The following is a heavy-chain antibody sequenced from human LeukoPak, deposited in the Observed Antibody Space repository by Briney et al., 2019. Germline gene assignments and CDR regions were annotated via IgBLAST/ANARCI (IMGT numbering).Heavy chain of an antibody. CDR2: IIPIFGTA. V-gene: IGHV1-69*13. D-gene: IGHD5-18*01. Sequence: GASVKVSCKASGGTFSSYAISWVRQAPGQGLEWMGGIIPIFGTANYAQKFQGRVTITADESTSTAYMELSSLRSEDTAVYYCAREGYSYGSAYYGMDVWAKGPRSPSPQ. CDR3: AREGYSYGSAYYGMDV. J-gene: IGHJ6*04. CDR1: GGTFSSYA.